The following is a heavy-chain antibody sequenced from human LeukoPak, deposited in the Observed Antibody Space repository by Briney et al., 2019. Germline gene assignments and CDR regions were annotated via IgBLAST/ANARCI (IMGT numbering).Heavy chain of an antibody. CDR2: IRNSGSRT. Sequence: GSLRLSCAASGFTFSTYTMSWVRQAPGKGLEWVSTIRNSGSRTYYADSVKGRFTISRDDSRNTLYLQMNSLRVEDTAVYYCAKDMIVLGFASDFDYWGQGTLVTVSS. CDR1: GFTFSTYT. CDR3: AKDMIVLGFASDFDY. V-gene: IGHV3-23*01. D-gene: IGHD3-22*01. J-gene: IGHJ4*02.